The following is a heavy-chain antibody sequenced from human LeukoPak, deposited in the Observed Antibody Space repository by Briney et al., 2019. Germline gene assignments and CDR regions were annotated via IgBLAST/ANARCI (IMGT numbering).Heavy chain of an antibody. D-gene: IGHD4-17*01. V-gene: IGHV3-30*02. CDR3: AKYYDYGDYFDY. CDR1: GYTFSRHG. Sequence: GGSLRLSCAASGYTFSRHGIHWVRQAPGKGLEWVAVVWYDGRNRDYADSVKGRFTISRDNSKNTLYLQMNSLRAEDTAVYYCAKYYDYGDYFDYWGQGTLVSVSS. J-gene: IGHJ4*02. CDR2: VWYDGRNR.